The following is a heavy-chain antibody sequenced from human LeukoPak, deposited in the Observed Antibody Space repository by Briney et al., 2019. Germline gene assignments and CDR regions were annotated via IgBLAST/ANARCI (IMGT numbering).Heavy chain of an antibody. V-gene: IGHV1-24*01. CDR3: ATAQQQLVQGAYYYYYYYMDV. CDR2: FDPEDGET. J-gene: IGHJ6*03. D-gene: IGHD6-13*01. CDR1: GYTLTELS. Sequence: ASVKVSCKVSGYTLTELSMHWVRQAPGKGLEWMGGFDPEDGETIYAQKFQGRVTMTEDTSTDTAYMELSSLRSEDTAVYYCATAQQQLVQGAYYYYYYYMDVWGKGTTVTVSS.